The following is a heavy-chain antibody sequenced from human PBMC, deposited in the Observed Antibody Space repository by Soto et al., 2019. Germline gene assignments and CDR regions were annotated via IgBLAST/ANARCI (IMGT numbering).Heavy chain of an antibody. Sequence: TLSLTCAVSGGSISSNNWWSWVRQPPGKGLEWIGEIFHSGSTNYNPSLKSRVTISVDTSKNQFSLKLSSVTAADTAVYYCARGAAIFGVVILHYYYMDVWGKGTTVTVSS. V-gene: IGHV4-4*02. CDR2: IFHSGST. D-gene: IGHD3-3*01. J-gene: IGHJ6*03. CDR1: GGSISSNNW. CDR3: ARGAAIFGVVILHYYYMDV.